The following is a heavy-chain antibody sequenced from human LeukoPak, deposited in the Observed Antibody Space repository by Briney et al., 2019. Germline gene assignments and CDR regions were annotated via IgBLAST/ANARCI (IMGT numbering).Heavy chain of an antibody. CDR1: GYTFTSYG. CDR2: ISAYNGNT. CDR3: ARLERMGGYYPCVW. Sequence: GASVKVSCKASGYTFTSYGISWVRQAPGQGLEWMGWISAYNGNTNYAQKLQGRVTMTTDTSTSTAYMELRSLRSDDAAVYYCARLERMGGYYPCVWWGQGTLVTVSS. J-gene: IGHJ4*02. D-gene: IGHD3-3*01. V-gene: IGHV1-18*01.